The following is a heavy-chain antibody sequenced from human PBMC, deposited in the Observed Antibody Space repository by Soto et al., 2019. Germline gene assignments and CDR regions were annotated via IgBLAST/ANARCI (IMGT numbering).Heavy chain of an antibody. J-gene: IGHJ5*02. CDR3: ARVVPGAEAWFGP. CDR2: ISLYSDGT. V-gene: IGHV1-18*01. Sequence: ASVKVSCKTSGYTFSNYGITWVRQAPGQPLEWQGWISLYSDGTSYAQKFRGRVSMTTDTSTTTAYMELRSLRSDDTAVYYCARVVPGAEAWFGPWGQGTLVTVSS. CDR1: GYTFSNYG.